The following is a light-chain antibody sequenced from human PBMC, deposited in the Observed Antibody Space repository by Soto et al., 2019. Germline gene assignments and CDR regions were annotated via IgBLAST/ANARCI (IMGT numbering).Light chain of an antibody. V-gene: IGKV1-5*01. Sequence: DIQMTQSPSTLSAFVGDRVTITCRASQSISSWLAWYQQKPGKAPKLLIYDASSLESGVPSRFSGSGSGTEFTLTISSLQPDDFATYYCQQLNSYPITFGQGTRLEIK. CDR3: QQLNSYPIT. CDR2: DAS. CDR1: QSISSW. J-gene: IGKJ5*01.